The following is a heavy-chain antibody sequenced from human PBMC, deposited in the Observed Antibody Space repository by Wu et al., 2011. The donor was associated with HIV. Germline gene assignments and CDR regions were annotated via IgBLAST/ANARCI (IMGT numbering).Heavy chain of an antibody. CDR3: AACNIEGPRGLRYFYYMDV. Sequence: QVQLVQSGAEVKKPGASVTVSCKASGYSFSSYVIDWVRQASGQGLEWIGWMNPNGVYTGYAQKFQGRVTMTTDTSISTAYMELSSLRSDDTAVYFCAACNIEGPRGLRYFYYMDVWGKGTTVTSP. J-gene: IGHJ6*03. CDR1: GYSFSSYV. V-gene: IGHV1-8*02. CDR2: MNPNGVYT. D-gene: IGHD3-10*01.